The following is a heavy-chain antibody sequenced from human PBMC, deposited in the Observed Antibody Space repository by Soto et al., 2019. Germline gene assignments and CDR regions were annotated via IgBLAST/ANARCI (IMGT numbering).Heavy chain of an antibody. Sequence: PGGSLRLSCTASGFNFQIYAMTWFRQAPGNGLERVSSLRGRGGSTFYANSVRGRFTISRDNSRNTMYLQMHSLRAEDSAIYYCAKEKDYDFVWGSDRFTSHYWGKGTLVTVAS. CDR2: LRGRGGST. J-gene: IGHJ4*02. CDR3: AKEKDYDFVWGSDRFTSHY. V-gene: IGHV3-23*01. D-gene: IGHD3-16*02. CDR1: GFNFQIYA.